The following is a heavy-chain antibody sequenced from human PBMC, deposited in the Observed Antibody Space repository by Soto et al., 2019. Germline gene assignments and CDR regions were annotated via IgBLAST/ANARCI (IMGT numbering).Heavy chain of an antibody. CDR3: ARTTAVPNTLRSRYFFDY. Sequence: SETLSLTCSVSGGSVSNKTYYWSWIRQPPGKRLEWIGYVYYSGTTNYNPSLKSRVTISVDLSKNQFSLRLSSVTTADTALYYCARTTAVPNTLRSRYFFDYWGQGTLVTV. V-gene: IGHV4-61*01. CDR2: VYYSGTT. D-gene: IGHD4-17*01. J-gene: IGHJ4*02. CDR1: GGSVSNKTYY.